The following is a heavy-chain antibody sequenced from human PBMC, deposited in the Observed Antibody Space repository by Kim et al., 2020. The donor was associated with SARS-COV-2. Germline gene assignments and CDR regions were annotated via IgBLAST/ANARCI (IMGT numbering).Heavy chain of an antibody. D-gene: IGHD3-16*01. CDR1: GGSFSGYY. J-gene: IGHJ4*02. V-gene: IGHV4-34*01. CDR2: INHSGST. Sequence: SETLSLTCAVYGGSFSGYYWSWIRQPPGKGLEWIGEINHSGSTNYNPSLKSRVTISVDTSKNQFSLKLSSVTAADTAVYYCASLSTGGGKADYWGQGTLVTVSS. CDR3: ASLSTGGGKADY.